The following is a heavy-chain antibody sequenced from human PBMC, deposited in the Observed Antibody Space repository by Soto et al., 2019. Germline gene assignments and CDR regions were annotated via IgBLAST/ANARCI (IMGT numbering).Heavy chain of an antibody. V-gene: IGHV3-23*01. D-gene: IGHD2-2*01. CDR2: IGESGTPT. Sequence: GGSLRLSCAASGFIFSGYAMKGVRQAPGKGLEWVSLIGESGTPTYYADAVKGRFTISRDNSGNTLFLEMYSLRAEDTAVYYCARYIPGVRYYGMDVWGQGTTVTVSS. CDR1: GFIFSGYA. J-gene: IGHJ6*02. CDR3: ARYIPGVRYYGMDV.